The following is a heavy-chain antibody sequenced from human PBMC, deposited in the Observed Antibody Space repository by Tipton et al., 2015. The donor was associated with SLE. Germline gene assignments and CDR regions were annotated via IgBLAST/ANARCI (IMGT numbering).Heavy chain of an antibody. D-gene: IGHD2-2*01. CDR1: GFTFSDYY. V-gene: IGHV3-11*05. CDR2: ISSSSSYT. Sequence: SLRLSCAASGFTFSDYYMSWIRQAPGKGLEWVSYISSSSSYTNYADSVKGRFTISRDNAKNSLYLQMNSLRAEDTALYYCARVGAAIVVVPPAGHGMDVWGQGTTVTVSS. J-gene: IGHJ6*02. CDR3: ARVGAAIVVVPPAGHGMDV.